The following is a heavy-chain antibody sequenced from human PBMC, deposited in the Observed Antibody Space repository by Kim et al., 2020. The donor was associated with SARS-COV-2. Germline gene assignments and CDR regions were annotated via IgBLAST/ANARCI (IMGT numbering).Heavy chain of an antibody. CDR2: IIPIFGTA. CDR3: ARDRKWEHQGAFDI. CDR1: GGTFSSYA. V-gene: IGHV1-69*13. J-gene: IGHJ3*02. D-gene: IGHD1-26*01. Sequence: SVKVSCKASGGTFSSYAISWVRQAPGQGLEWMGGIIPIFGTANYAQKFQGRVTITADESTSTAYMELSSLRSEDTAVYYCARDRKWEHQGAFDIWGQGTMVTVSS.